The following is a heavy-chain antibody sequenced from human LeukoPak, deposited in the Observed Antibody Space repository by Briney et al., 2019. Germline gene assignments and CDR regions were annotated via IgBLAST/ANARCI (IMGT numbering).Heavy chain of an antibody. CDR1: GFTFSSYA. CDR2: ISGSGGST. D-gene: IGHD3-10*01. J-gene: IGHJ4*02. Sequence: GGSLRLSCAASGFTFSSYAMSWVRQAPGKGLEWVSAISGSGGSTYYADSVKGQFTISRDNSKNTLYLQMNSLRAEDTAVYYCAKLPDKWFGDRSVYWGQGTLVTVSS. CDR3: AKLPDKWFGDRSVY. V-gene: IGHV3-23*01.